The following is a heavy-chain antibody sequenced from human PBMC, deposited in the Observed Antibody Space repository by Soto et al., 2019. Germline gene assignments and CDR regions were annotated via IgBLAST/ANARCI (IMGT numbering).Heavy chain of an antibody. CDR3: AKDKGGRYCSRTSCLYSFDY. Sequence: EVQLLESGGGLVQPGGSLRLSCTASGFTFSTYAMSWVHQAPGKGLEWVSTISDSGSTYYADSVKGRFIISRDNSKNTLYLEMNSLRAEDTAVYYCAKDKGGRYCSRTSCLYSFDYWGQGTLVTVSS. V-gene: IGHV3-23*01. D-gene: IGHD2-2*01. CDR1: GFTFSTYA. J-gene: IGHJ4*02. CDR2: ISDSGST.